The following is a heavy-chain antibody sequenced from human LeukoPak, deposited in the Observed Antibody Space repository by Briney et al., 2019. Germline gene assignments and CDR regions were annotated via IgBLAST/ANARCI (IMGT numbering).Heavy chain of an antibody. CDR3: ARDALPSYAPFKLFY. Sequence: GASVKVSCKASGYTFTSYYMHWVRQAPGQGLEWMGIINPSGGSTSYAQKFQGRVTMTRDMSTSTVYMELSSLRSEDTAVYYCARDALPSYAPFKLFYWGQGTLVTVSS. J-gene: IGHJ4*02. V-gene: IGHV1-46*01. CDR1: GYTFTSYY. D-gene: IGHD3-16*01. CDR2: INPSGGST.